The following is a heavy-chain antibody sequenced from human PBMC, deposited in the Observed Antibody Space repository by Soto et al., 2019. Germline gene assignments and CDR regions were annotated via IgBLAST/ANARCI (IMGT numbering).Heavy chain of an antibody. Sequence: GGSLRLSCAASGFTFSSYGMHWVRQAPGKGLEWVAVISYDGSNKYYADSVKGRFTISRDNSKNTLYLQMNSLRAEDTAVYYCAKSSSSWPYYFDYWGQGTLVTVSS. CDR1: GFTFSSYG. J-gene: IGHJ4*02. V-gene: IGHV3-30*18. D-gene: IGHD6-13*01. CDR2: ISYDGSNK. CDR3: AKSSSSWPYYFDY.